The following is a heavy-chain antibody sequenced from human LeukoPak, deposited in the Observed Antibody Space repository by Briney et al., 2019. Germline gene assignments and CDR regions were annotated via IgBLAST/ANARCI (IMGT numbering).Heavy chain of an antibody. J-gene: IGHJ3*02. CDR2: IKSKTDGGTT. CDR1: GFTFSNAW. V-gene: IGHV3-15*01. Sequence: PGGSLRLSCAASGFTFSNAWMSWVRQAPGKGLAWVGRIKSKTDGGTTDYAAPVKGRFTISRDDSKNTLYLQMNSLKTEDTAVYYCTTVMTIFGVVIRGGAFDIWGQGTMVTVSS. CDR3: TTVMTIFGVVIRGGAFDI. D-gene: IGHD3-3*01.